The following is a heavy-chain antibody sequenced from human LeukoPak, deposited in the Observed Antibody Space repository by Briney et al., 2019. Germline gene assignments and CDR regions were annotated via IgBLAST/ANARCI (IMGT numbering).Heavy chain of an antibody. CDR3: AREVERLGS. CDR2: ISYDGSNK. J-gene: IGHJ5*01. Sequence: GGSLRLSCAASGFTFSSYAMHWVRQAPGKGLEWVAVISYDGSNKYYADSVKGRFTISRDNSKNTLYLQMNSLRAEDTAVYYCAREVERLGSWGQGTLVTVSS. CDR1: GFTFSSYA. D-gene: IGHD1-1*01. V-gene: IGHV3-30-3*01.